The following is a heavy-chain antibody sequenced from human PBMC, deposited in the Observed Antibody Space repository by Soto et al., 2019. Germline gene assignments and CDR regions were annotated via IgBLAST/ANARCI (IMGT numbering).Heavy chain of an antibody. D-gene: IGHD2-15*01. Sequence: EVRLVESGGGLVQPGGSLRLSCEASGFTFSNYWMHWVRQAPGKGLVWVSRISSDESSTSYADSVKGRFTISRDNAKNTLFLQMDSLRAEDTAVYYCAVRGIVSSYYYAMDVWGQGTTVSVSS. CDR1: GFTFSNYW. CDR2: ISSDESST. CDR3: AVRGIVSSYYYAMDV. V-gene: IGHV3-74*01. J-gene: IGHJ6*02.